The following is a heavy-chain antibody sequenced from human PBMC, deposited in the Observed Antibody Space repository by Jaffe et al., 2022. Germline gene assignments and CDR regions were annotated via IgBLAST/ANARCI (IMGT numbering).Heavy chain of an antibody. CDR3: ARGDYPSDMDV. Sequence: QVQLQESGPGLVKPSETLSLTCTVSGGSISSYYWSWIRQPPGKGLEWIGYIYYSGSTNYNPSLKSRVTISVDTSKNQFSLKLSSVTAADTAVYYCARGDYPSDMDVWGKGTTVTVSS. D-gene: IGHD4-17*01. CDR1: GGSISSYY. V-gene: IGHV4-59*01. CDR2: IYYSGST. J-gene: IGHJ6*03.